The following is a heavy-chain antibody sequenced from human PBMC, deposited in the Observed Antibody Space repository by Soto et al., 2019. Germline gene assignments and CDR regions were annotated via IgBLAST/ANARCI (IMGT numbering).Heavy chain of an antibody. Sequence: GGSLRLSCAASGFTFSSYDMHWVRQATGKGLEWVSAIGTAGDTYYPGSVKGRFTISRENAKNSLYLQMNSLRAEDTAVYYCARVTGLEPSYYYYYGMEVWGQGTTVTVSS. CDR3: ARVTGLEPSYYYYYGMEV. V-gene: IGHV3-13*01. CDR1: GFTFSSYD. CDR2: IGTAGDT. J-gene: IGHJ6*02. D-gene: IGHD1-1*01.